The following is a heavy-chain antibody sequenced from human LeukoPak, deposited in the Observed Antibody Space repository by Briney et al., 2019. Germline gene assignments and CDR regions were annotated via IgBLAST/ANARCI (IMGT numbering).Heavy chain of an antibody. CDR2: ITAYNGYT. J-gene: IGHJ1*01. CDR3: AREDCSGGSCYLPEYLQH. Sequence: GASVKVSCRSSGYTFTTYGITWVRQAPGQGLEWMGWITAYNGYTTYAQKLQGRVTMTTDTSTNTAYMELRSLKSDDTAVYYCAREDCSGGSCYLPEYLQHWGQGTLVTVSS. D-gene: IGHD2-15*01. V-gene: IGHV1-18*01. CDR1: GYTFTTYG.